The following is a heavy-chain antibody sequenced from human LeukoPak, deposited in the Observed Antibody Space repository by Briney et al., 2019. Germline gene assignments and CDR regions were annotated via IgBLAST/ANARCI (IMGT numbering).Heavy chain of an antibody. CDR1: GVSITSGGYY. Sequence: SETLSLTCTVSGVSITSGGYYWMWIRQPAGKGLEWIGHVYTSGSTKYNPSLKTPVSIDTSKNHFSLKVDSVTAADTAVYYCARASGIEDYCGHGTLVIVSS. CDR2: VYTSGST. CDR3: ARASGIEDY. V-gene: IGHV4-61*09. J-gene: IGHJ4*01. D-gene: IGHD3-10*01.